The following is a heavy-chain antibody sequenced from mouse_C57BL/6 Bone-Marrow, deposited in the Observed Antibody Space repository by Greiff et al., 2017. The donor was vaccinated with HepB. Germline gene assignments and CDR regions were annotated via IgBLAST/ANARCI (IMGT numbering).Heavy chain of an antibody. CDR1: GYSFTDYN. V-gene: IGHV1-39*01. Sequence: VHVKQSGPELAKPGASVKISCKASGYSFTDYNMNWVKQSNGKSLEWIGVINPNYGTTSYNQKFKGKATLTVDQSSSTAYMQLNSLTSEDSAVYYCARWKGVLRSYWYFDVWGTGTTVTVSS. J-gene: IGHJ1*03. D-gene: IGHD1-1*01. CDR3: ARWKGVLRSYWYFDV. CDR2: INPNYGTT.